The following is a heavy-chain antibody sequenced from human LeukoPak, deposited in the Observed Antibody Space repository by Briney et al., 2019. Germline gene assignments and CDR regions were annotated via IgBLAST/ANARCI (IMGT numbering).Heavy chain of an antibody. CDR1: GFTFSSYA. CDR3: ARPQSSSGYYWPFDD. V-gene: IGHV3-23*01. D-gene: IGHD3-22*01. Sequence: GGSLRLSCAASGFTFSSYAMRWVRQAPGKGLEWVSAISPSSGTFYADSVKGRFTISRDNSKNTLYLQMNSLRAEDTAVYYWARPQSSSGYYWPFDDWGQGTLVTVSS. J-gene: IGHJ4*02. CDR2: ISPSSGT.